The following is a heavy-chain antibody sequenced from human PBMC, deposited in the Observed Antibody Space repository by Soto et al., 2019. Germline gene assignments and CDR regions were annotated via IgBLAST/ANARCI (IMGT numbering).Heavy chain of an antibody. Sequence: VQLVESGGGLIQPGGSLRLSCAASGFTVSSNYMSWVRQAPGKGLEWVAVISYDGSNKYYADSVKGRFTISRDNSKNTLYLQMNSLRAEDTAVYYCASPPLSATIHYYYYYGMDVWGQGTTVTVSS. V-gene: IGHV3-30-3*01. CDR2: ISYDGSNK. D-gene: IGHD5-12*01. CDR1: GFTVSSNY. J-gene: IGHJ6*02. CDR3: ASPPLSATIHYYYYYGMDV.